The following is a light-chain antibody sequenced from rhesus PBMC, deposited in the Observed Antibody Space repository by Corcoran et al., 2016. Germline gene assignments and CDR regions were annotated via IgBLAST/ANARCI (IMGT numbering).Light chain of an antibody. CDR2: KAS. V-gene: IGKV1-21*01. Sequence: DIQMTQSPSSLSASVGDRVTITCRASQGISNWLTWYQQRPGEAPKLLIYKASRLQSGVPSRLSGSGSGTDFTLTISSLQSEDFATYSCQQYDSAPYSFGQGTKVEIK. CDR1: QGISNW. J-gene: IGKJ2*01. CDR3: QQYDSAPYS.